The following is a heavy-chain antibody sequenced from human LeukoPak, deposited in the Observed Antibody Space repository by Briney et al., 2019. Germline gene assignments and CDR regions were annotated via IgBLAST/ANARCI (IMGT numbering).Heavy chain of an antibody. CDR3: ARRWGNIVGVTYEY. D-gene: IGHD3-16*01. CDR2: IYYTGST. CDR1: GSSITSVSHY. J-gene: IGHJ4*02. V-gene: IGHV4-39*01. Sequence: SETLSRTCTISGSSITSVSHYWGWIRQPPGKGLEWIGDIYYTGSTYYSPSLRSRVTMSVHTSENQFSLRLNSVTAVDTAVYYCARRWGNIVGVTYEYWGQGTLVTVSS.